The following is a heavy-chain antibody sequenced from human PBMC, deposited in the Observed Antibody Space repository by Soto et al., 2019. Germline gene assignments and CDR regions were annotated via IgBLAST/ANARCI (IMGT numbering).Heavy chain of an antibody. V-gene: IGHV1-18*01. CDR3: ARTVEYDSIPYYYADF. CDR1: GYTFNTYA. D-gene: IGHD2-21*01. CDR2: ISGYNGNT. Sequence: ASVKVSCKASGYTFNTYAITWVRQAPGQGLEWMGWISGYNGNTNYAQTLQGRGTMTTDTSTSTAYLELRSLRSDDTAVYYCARTVEYDSIPYYYADFWGQGTLVTVSS. J-gene: IGHJ4*01.